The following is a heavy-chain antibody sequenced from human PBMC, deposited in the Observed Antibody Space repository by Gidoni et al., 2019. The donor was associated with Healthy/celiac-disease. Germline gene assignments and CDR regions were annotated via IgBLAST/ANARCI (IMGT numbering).Heavy chain of an antibody. Sequence: TFSDYYMSWIRQAPGKGLEWVSYISSSGSTIYYADSVKGRFTISRDNAKNSLYLQMNSLRAEDTAVYYCARNTPLNPTWSGYYTGDGVYYGMDVWGQGTTVTVSS. D-gene: IGHD3-3*01. CDR3: ARNTPLNPTWSGYYTGDGVYYGMDV. CDR1: TFSDYY. J-gene: IGHJ6*02. CDR2: ISSSGSTI. V-gene: IGHV3-11*01.